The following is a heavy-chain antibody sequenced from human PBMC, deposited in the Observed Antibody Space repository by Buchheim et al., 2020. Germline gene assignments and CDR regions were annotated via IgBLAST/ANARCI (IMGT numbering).Heavy chain of an antibody. V-gene: IGHV3-48*03. CDR1: GFTFSSFE. CDR2: ISSSASTI. J-gene: IGHJ4*02. D-gene: IGHD5-12*01. CDR3: ARGGYTYSYTY. Sequence: EVQLVESGGGLVQPGGSLRLSCAASGFTFSSFEMNWVRQAPGKGLEWVSYISSSASTIYYADPVKGRFTISRDNATNSLFFQMNSLRAEDTAVYYCARGGYTYSYTYWGQGTL.